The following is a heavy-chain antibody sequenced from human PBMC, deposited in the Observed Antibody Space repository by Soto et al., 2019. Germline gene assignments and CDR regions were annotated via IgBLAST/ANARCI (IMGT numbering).Heavy chain of an antibody. Sequence: QVQLVQSGAEVKKPGSSVKVSCKASGGTFSSYTISWVRQAPGQGLEWMGRIIPILGIANYAQKFQGRVTITADKSTSTAYMELRSLRSEDTAVYYCARDLNIVATGEYYFDYWGQGTLVTVSS. CDR2: IIPILGIA. CDR1: GGTFSSYT. V-gene: IGHV1-69*08. CDR3: ARDLNIVATGEYYFDY. D-gene: IGHD5-12*01. J-gene: IGHJ4*02.